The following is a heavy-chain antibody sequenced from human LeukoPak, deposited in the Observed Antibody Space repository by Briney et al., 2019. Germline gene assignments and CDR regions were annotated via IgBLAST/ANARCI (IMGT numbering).Heavy chain of an antibody. D-gene: IGHD2-21*02. CDR3: AKDEAYCGGDCTAEYFQH. CDR1: GFTFSSYG. Sequence: GGTLRLSCAASGFTFSSYGMSWVRQAPGKGLEWVSAISGSGGSTYYADSVKGRFTISRDNSKNTLYLQMNSLRAEDTAVYYCAKDEAYCGGDCTAEYFQHWGQGTLVTVSS. CDR2: ISGSGGST. J-gene: IGHJ1*01. V-gene: IGHV3-23*01.